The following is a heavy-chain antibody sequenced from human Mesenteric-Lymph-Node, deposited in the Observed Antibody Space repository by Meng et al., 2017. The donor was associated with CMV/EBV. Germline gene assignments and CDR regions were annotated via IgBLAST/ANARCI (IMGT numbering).Heavy chain of an antibody. Sequence: GSLRLSCAVHGGSFSGYYWSWIRQPPGKGLEWIGEINHSGSTNYNPSLKSRVTISVDTSKNQFSLKLSSVTAADTAVYYCARGDYLQLELLDNFDYWGQGTLVTVSS. J-gene: IGHJ4*02. V-gene: IGHV4-34*01. D-gene: IGHD1-1*01. CDR3: ARGDYLQLELLDNFDY. CDR1: GGSFSGYY. CDR2: INHSGST.